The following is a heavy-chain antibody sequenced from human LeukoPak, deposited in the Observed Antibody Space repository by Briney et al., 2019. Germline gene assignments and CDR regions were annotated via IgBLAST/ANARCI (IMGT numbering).Heavy chain of an antibody. J-gene: IGHJ4*02. CDR2: IKQDGSEK. CDR3: ARGRFITMVRGVIITLYYFDY. Sequence: GGSLRLSCVASGFTFSDGWMSWVRQAPGKGLEWVANIKQDGSEKYFVDSVKGRFTISRDNAKNSLYLQMNSLRAEDTAVYYCARGRFITMVRGVIITLYYFDYWGQGTLVTVSS. CDR1: GFTFSDGW. D-gene: IGHD3-10*01. V-gene: IGHV3-7*01.